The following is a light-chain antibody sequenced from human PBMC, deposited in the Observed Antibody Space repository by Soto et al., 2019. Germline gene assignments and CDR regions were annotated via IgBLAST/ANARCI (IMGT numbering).Light chain of an antibody. CDR2: GAS. CDR3: QQYNNWPPYT. CDR1: QSVSSN. J-gene: IGKJ2*01. Sequence: EIVMTQSPATLSVSPGERATLSCRASQSVSSNFAWYQQKPGQAPRLLIYGASTRTTGIPARCSGSGSGTEFSTTTSSLQSEDFAVNYCQQYNNWPPYTFGQGTKLEIK. V-gene: IGKV3-15*01.